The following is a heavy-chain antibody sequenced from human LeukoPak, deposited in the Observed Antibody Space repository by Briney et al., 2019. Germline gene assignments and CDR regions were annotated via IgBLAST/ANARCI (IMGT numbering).Heavy chain of an antibody. D-gene: IGHD3-22*01. V-gene: IGHV4-39*07. CDR2: IYHSGST. CDR1: GGSISNRNYY. J-gene: IGHJ1*01. Sequence: SETLSLTCTVSGGSISNRNYYWGWIRQPPGKGLEWIGSIYHSGSTYFNPSLRSRVTISIDTSKPKFSLRLSSVTAADTAVYYCARGSRYFDDSGYYAGGYFQYWGQGTLVTVSS. CDR3: ARGSRYFDDSGYYAGGYFQY.